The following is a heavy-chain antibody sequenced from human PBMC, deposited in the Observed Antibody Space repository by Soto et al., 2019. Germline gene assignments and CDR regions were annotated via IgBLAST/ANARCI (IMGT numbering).Heavy chain of an antibody. J-gene: IGHJ4*02. D-gene: IGHD3-16*01. CDR1: GGSISSGGYY. CDR2: IYYSGST. V-gene: IGHV4-31*03. Sequence: ASETLSLTCTVPGGSISSGGYYWSWIRQHPGKGLEWIGYIYYSGSTYYNPSLKSRVTISVDTSKNQFSLKLGSVTAADTSVYYCARDWIRNAWSPAFDDWGQGTLVTVSS. CDR3: ARDWIRNAWSPAFDD.